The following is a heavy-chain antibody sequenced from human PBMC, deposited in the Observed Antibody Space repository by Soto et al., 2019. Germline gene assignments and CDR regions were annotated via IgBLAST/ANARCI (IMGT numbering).Heavy chain of an antibody. V-gene: IGHV3-23*01. J-gene: IGHJ6*04. CDR3: AKDWYCSSTSCYGGLGPPMH. CDR2: ISGSGGST. Sequence: EVQLLESGGGLVQPGGSLRLSCAASGFTFSSYAMSWVRQAPGKGLEWVSAISGSGGSTYYADSVKGRFTISRDNSKNTLYLQMNSLRAEDTAVYYCAKDWYCSSTSCYGGLGPPMHWGKGTTVTVSS. D-gene: IGHD2-2*01. CDR1: GFTFSSYA.